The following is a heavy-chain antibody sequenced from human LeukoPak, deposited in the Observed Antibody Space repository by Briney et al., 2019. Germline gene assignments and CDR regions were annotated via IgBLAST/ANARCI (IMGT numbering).Heavy chain of an antibody. CDR1: GYTFTSYA. CDR3: AREAIAAAGKGGNWFDP. J-gene: IGHJ5*02. V-gene: IGHV7-4-1*02. CDR2: INTNTGNP. D-gene: IGHD6-13*01. Sequence: ASVKVSCKDSGYTFTSYAMNWVRQAPGQGLEWMGWINTNTGNPTYAQGFTGRFVFSLDTSVSTAYLQISSLKAEDTAVYYCAREAIAAAGKGGNWFDPWGQGTLVTVSS.